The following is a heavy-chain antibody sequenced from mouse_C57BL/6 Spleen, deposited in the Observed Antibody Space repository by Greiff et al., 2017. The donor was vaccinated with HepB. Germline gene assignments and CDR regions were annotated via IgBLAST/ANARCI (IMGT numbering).Heavy chain of an antibody. D-gene: IGHD1-1*01. J-gene: IGHJ3*01. V-gene: IGHV1-82*01. Sequence: QVQLQQSGPELVKPGASVKISCKASGYAFSSSWMNWVKQRPGKGLEWIGRIYPGDGDTNYNGKFKGKATLTAYKSSSTAYMQLRSLTAEDSAVYFCARNYYYGRSYGWFAYWGQGTLVTVSA. CDR1: GYAFSSSW. CDR3: ARNYYYGRSYGWFAY. CDR2: IYPGDGDT.